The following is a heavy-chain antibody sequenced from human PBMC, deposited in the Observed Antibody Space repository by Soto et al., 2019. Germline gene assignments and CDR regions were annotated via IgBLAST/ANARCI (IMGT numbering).Heavy chain of an antibody. CDR2: IYYSGST. Sequence: SETLSLTCTVSGGSISSGDYYWSWIRQPPGKGLEWIGYIYYSGSTYYNPSLKSRVTISVDTSKNQFSLKLSSVTAADTAVYYCASTYYYDSSGYSEFDPWGQGTLVTVPQ. J-gene: IGHJ5*02. V-gene: IGHV4-30-4*01. D-gene: IGHD3-22*01. CDR3: ASTYYYDSSGYSEFDP. CDR1: GGSISSGDYY.